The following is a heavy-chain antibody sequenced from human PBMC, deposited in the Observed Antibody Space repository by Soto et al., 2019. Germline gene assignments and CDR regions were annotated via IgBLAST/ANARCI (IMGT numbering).Heavy chain of an antibody. J-gene: IGHJ4*02. CDR1: GYDFTTYG. CDR2: ISAHNGNT. D-gene: IGHD1-1*01. CDR3: ARGRYGDY. Sequence: QVHLVQSGAEAKNPGSSVMVSCKGSGYDFTTYGITWVRQAPGQGLEWMAWISAHNGNTDYAQKLQGRVTVTRDTSTSTAYMELRSLRSDDTAMYYCARGRYGDYWGQGALVTVSS. V-gene: IGHV1-18*01.